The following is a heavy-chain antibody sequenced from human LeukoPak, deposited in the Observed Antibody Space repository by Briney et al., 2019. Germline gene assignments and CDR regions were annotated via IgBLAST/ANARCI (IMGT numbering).Heavy chain of an antibody. CDR2: ISSSSSYI. V-gene: IGHV3-21*01. J-gene: IGHJ3*01. CDR1: GFTFSSYS. D-gene: IGHD1-26*01. Sequence: GGSLRLSCVASGFTFSSYSMNWVRQAPGKGLEWVSSISSSSSYIYYADSVKGRFTISRDNAKNSLYLQMNSLRAEDTAVYYCARWKMELERNAFDFWGQGTVVTVSS. CDR3: ARWKMELERNAFDF.